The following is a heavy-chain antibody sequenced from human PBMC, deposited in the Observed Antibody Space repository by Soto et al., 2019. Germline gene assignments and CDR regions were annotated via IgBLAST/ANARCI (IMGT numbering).Heavy chain of an antibody. J-gene: IGHJ4*02. V-gene: IGHV4-39*01. CDR1: GASISGSCYY. D-gene: IGHD1-20*01. CDR3: ATSQKGYNWNYFDH. Sequence: PSETLSLTCAVSGASISGSCYYWAWLRQPPGKGPEWIGSVFYTGFTSYNPSLESRVSVSVDTSKSQFSLKLSAVTAADTAVYYCATSQKGYNWNYFDHWGQGALVTVSS. CDR2: VFYTGFT.